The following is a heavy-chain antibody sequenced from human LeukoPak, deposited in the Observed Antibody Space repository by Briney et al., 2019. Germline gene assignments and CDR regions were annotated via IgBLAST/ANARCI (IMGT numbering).Heavy chain of an antibody. V-gene: IGHV1-8*01. CDR3: ARGVGGYGYFHYFDY. CDR2: MNPNSGNT. D-gene: IGHD5-18*01. Sequence: GASVKVSCKASGYTFTSYDINWVRQATGQGLEWMGWMNPNSGNTGYAQKFQGRVIMTRNTSISTAYMELSSLRSEDTAVYYCARGVGGYGYFHYFDYWGQGTLVTVSS. CDR1: GYTFTSYD. J-gene: IGHJ4*02.